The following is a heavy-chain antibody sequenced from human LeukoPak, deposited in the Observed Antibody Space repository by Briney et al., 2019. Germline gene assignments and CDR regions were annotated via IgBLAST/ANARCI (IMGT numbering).Heavy chain of an antibody. CDR1: GFTFSSDA. Sequence: PGGSLRLSCAASGFTFSSDAMIWVRQAPGKGLEWVSNISGGGGDTYYGDSVKGRFTISRDNSKNTLYLQMNSLRAEDTAVYYCAKDLNSITIFGVVPSFDYWGQGTLVTVSS. CDR2: ISGGGGDT. D-gene: IGHD3-3*01. CDR3: AKDLNSITIFGVVPSFDY. V-gene: IGHV3-23*01. J-gene: IGHJ4*02.